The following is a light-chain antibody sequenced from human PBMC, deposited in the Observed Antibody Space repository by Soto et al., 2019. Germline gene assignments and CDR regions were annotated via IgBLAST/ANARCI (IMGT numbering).Light chain of an antibody. CDR1: RIVTNSY. J-gene: IGKJ5*01. Sequence: EIVLTQSPGTLSLSPGERATLSCRADRIVTNSYLAWYQQKPGQAPRLLIYGASRRAAGIPGRFSGRWAGTDSPLTSSRLEPEDCAVYYWQQYGSSRVTFGQGTRLEIK. CDR3: QQYGSSRVT. V-gene: IGKV3-20*01. CDR2: GAS.